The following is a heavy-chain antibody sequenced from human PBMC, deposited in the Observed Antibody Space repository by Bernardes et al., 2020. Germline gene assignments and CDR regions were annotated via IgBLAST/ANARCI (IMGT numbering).Heavy chain of an antibody. J-gene: IGHJ3*02. Sequence: SETLSLTCTVSGGSISSGGYYWSWIRQHPGKGLEWIGYIYYSGSTYYNPSLKSRVTISVDTSKNQFSLKLSSVTAADTAVYYCARVYYGGNSNAFDIWGQGTMVTVSS. V-gene: IGHV4-31*03. D-gene: IGHD4-17*01. CDR3: ARVYYGGNSNAFDI. CDR1: GGSISSGGYY. CDR2: IYYSGST.